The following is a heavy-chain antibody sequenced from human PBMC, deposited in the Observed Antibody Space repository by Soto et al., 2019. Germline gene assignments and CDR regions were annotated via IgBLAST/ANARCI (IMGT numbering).Heavy chain of an antibody. D-gene: IGHD2-15*01. Sequence: PRGALSLSCAASGFTFSDAWMSWVRQAPGKGLDWVGRIKSKSDGGTTEYAAPVRGRFTISRDDSKNTLYLQMNSLKTEDTAVYYCTTDLWRIAVVVGSTGYFNPWGQGTPVTVSS. CDR3: TTDLWRIAVVVGSTGYFNP. CDR1: GFTFSDAW. J-gene: IGHJ5*02. CDR2: IKSKSDGGTT. V-gene: IGHV3-15*01.